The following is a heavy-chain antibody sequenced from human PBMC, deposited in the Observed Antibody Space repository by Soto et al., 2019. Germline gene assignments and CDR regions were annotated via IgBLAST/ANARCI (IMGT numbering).Heavy chain of an antibody. CDR2: INSDGTRT. J-gene: IGHJ4*02. Sequence: EVQLVESGGGLVQPGGSLRLSCAASGFTFSSRWMHWVRQGPGKGLVWLSRINSDGTRTTYPDSVKGRFTISRNNARNTVYLQMNSLTGEDTAVYYCARGAGGAYSNDYWGQGTLVTVSS. V-gene: IGHV3-74*01. D-gene: IGHD2-15*01. CDR1: GFTFSSRW. CDR3: ARGAGGAYSNDY.